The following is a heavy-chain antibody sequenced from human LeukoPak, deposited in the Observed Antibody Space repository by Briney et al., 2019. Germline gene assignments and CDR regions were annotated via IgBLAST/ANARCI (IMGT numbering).Heavy chain of an antibody. CDR2: IYSSGST. J-gene: IGHJ4*02. D-gene: IGHD3-10*01. CDR3: ARDRDSGSGSSPY. Sequence: SETLSLTCTVSGGSITSGTYYWSWIRQRPGKGLEWIGYIYSSGSTYYNPSLKSRVTMSVDTSKTHFSLKLTPVTAADTAVYYCARDRDSGSGSSPYWGQGTLVTVSS. V-gene: IGHV4-31*03. CDR1: GGSITSGTYY.